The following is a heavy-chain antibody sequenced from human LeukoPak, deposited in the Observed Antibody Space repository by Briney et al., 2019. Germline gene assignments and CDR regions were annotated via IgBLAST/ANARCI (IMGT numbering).Heavy chain of an antibody. V-gene: IGHV4-59*11. CDR1: GGSISTHY. CDR3: ARHMVERDMVKSLGWFDP. D-gene: IGHD5-18*01. J-gene: IGHJ5*02. Sequence: SETLSLTCTVSGGSISTHYWSWIRQPPGKGLECIGSISYTGSTNYNPSLETRVTISLDTSKNHFSLKLSSVTAADTAIYYCARHMVERDMVKSLGWFDPWGQGTLVIVSS. CDR2: ISYTGST.